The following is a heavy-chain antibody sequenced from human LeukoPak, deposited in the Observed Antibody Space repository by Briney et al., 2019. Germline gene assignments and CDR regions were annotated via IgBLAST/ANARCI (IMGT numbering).Heavy chain of an antibody. CDR1: GFTFSRHG. CDR3: AKYGDYDAFDI. D-gene: IGHD4-17*01. Sequence: PGRSLRLSCVASGFTFSRHGMHWVRQAPGKGLEWVTVIWYDGSNKYYADSVKGRFTISRDNSKNTLYPQMNSLRAEDTAVYYCAKYGDYDAFDIWGQGTMVTVSS. V-gene: IGHV3-33*06. CDR2: IWYDGSNK. J-gene: IGHJ3*02.